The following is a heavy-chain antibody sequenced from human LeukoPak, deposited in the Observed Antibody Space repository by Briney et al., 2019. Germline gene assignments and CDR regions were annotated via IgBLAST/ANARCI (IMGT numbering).Heavy chain of an antibody. J-gene: IGHJ5*02. CDR1: GFTFSSYG. CDR2: IWYAGSNE. V-gene: IGHV3-33*01. Sequence: PGGSLRLSCAASGFTFSSYGMHWVRQAPGKGLEWVAVIWYAGSNEYYADSVKGRFTISRDNSKNTLYLQMNSLRAEDTAVYYCARALPAAVRWFDHWGQGTLVTVSS. CDR3: ARALPAAVRWFDH. D-gene: IGHD2-2*01.